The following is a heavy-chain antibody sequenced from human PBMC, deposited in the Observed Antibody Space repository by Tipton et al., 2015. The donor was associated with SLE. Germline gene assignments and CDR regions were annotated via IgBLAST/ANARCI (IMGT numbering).Heavy chain of an antibody. CDR3: ATGGREYYFDY. Sequence: TLSLTCTVSGGSISSSSYYWGWIRQPPGKGLEWIGSIYYSGSTYYNPSLKSRVPISVDTSKNQFSLKLSSVTAADTAVYYCATGGREYYFDYWGQGTLVTVSS. D-gene: IGHD3-10*01. CDR2: IYYSGST. J-gene: IGHJ4*02. V-gene: IGHV4-39*07. CDR1: GGSISSSSYY.